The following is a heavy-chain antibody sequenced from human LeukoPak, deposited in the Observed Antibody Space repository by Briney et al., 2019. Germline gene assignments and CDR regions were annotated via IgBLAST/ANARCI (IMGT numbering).Heavy chain of an antibody. CDR3: ARERLRKPDTAMGNNGVDY. CDR1: GGTFNSYA. D-gene: IGHD5-18*01. CDR2: IIPIFGTT. Sequence: GASVKVSCKASGGTFNSYAISWVRQAPGQGLEWMGGIIPIFGTTNYARKFRGRVTLTADKSTRTAYMELSSLRSEDTAVYYCARERLRKPDTAMGNNGVDYWGQGTLVTVSS. V-gene: IGHV1-69*06. J-gene: IGHJ4*02.